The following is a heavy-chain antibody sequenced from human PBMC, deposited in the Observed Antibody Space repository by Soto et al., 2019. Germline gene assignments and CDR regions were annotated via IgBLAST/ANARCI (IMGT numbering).Heavy chain of an antibody. CDR1: GYTFTSYY. Sequence: QVQLVQSGAEVKKPGASVKVSCKASGYTFTSYYMHWVRQAPGQGLEWMGIINPSGGSTSYAQKFQGRVTMTRDTSTSTVYMELSSLRSEDTAVYYCAREYSSSRGYYYGMDVWGQGTTVTVSS. D-gene: IGHD6-6*01. CDR3: AREYSSSRGYYYGMDV. V-gene: IGHV1-46*01. CDR2: INPSGGST. J-gene: IGHJ6*02.